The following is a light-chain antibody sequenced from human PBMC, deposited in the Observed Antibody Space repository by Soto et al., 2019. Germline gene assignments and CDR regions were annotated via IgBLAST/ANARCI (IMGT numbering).Light chain of an antibody. V-gene: IGLV2-14*03. CDR1: SSDVGGYNY. Sequence: QSALTQPASVSGSPGQSLTIFCTGTSSDVGGYNYVSWYQQHPGKAPKLMIYDVTTRPSGVSNRFSGSKSGNTASLTISGLQAEDEADYYCSSYTSSSTLGYVFGTGTKLTVL. CDR2: DVT. CDR3: SSYTSSSTLGYV. J-gene: IGLJ1*01.